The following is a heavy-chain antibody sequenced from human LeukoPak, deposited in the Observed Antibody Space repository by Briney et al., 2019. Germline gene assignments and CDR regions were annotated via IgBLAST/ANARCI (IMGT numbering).Heavy chain of an antibody. CDR2: ISWNSGSI. J-gene: IGHJ4*02. D-gene: IGHD4-17*01. CDR1: GFTFDDYA. CDR3: AKDGQPTVTTVDY. Sequence: GGSLRLFCAASGFTFDDYAMHWVRQAPGKGLEWVSGISWNSGSIGYADSVKGRFTISRDNAKNSLYLQMNSLRAEDTALYYCAKDGQPTVTTVDYWGQGTLVTVSS. V-gene: IGHV3-9*01.